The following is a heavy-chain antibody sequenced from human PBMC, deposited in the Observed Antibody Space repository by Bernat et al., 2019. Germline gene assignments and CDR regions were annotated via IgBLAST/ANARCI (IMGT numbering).Heavy chain of an antibody. V-gene: IGHV3-30-3*01. CDR2: ISYDGSNK. CDR1: GFTFSSYA. Sequence: QVQLVESGGGVVQPGRSLRLSCAASGFTFSSYAMHWVRQAPGKGLEWGAVISYDGSNKYYADAVKGRFTISRDNSKNTLYLQMNSLRAEDTAVYYCARDLPPIMITFGGGSAFDIWGQGTMVTVSS. J-gene: IGHJ3*02. CDR3: ARDLPPIMITFGGGSAFDI. D-gene: IGHD3-16*01.